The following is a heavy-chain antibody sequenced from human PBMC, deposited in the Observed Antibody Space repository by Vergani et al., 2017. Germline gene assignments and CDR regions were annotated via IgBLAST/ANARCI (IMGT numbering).Heavy chain of an antibody. D-gene: IGHD3-10*01. V-gene: IGHV3-49*03. Sequence: EVQLVESGGDLVQPGRSLRLSCTASGFTFGYYAMDWFRQAPGQGLEWVGGIRSKSYGQATIYAASVNGRFSISRDDSKSIAYLQMNNLQTEDTAMYYCVRDQVTMLRGSEALDIWGQGTMVTVSS. CDR1: GFTFGYYA. CDR3: VRDQVTMLRGSEALDI. J-gene: IGHJ3*02. CDR2: IRSKSYGQAT.